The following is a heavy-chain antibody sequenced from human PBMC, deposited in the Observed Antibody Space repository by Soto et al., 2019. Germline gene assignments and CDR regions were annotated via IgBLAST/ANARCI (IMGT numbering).Heavy chain of an antibody. CDR2: VSAYNGNT. Sequence: QVQLVQSGAEVKKPGASVKVSCKASGYIFTSYGITWVRQAPGQGLEWMGWVSAYNGNTKYAQKLQGRVTMSTDTPTSTPYGGGRSLRSDDPAVYFCTGGAGQGSGSYDGAQGTLVTVSS. CDR1: GYIFTSYG. J-gene: IGHJ4*02. CDR3: TGGAGQGSGSYD. D-gene: IGHD3-10*01. V-gene: IGHV1-18*01.